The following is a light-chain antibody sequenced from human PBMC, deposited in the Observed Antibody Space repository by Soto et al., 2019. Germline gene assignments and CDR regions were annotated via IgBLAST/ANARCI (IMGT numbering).Light chain of an antibody. CDR2: WGF. J-gene: IGKJ1*01. Sequence: DIVMTQSPLSLPVSPGEPASISCRSSQSLVHSQGNYFFDWYVQKPGQSPQLLIYWGFIRASGVPDRISGSASGTDFTLTISRVEAEDVGVYYCMQATQSSWTFGQGTKVEI. CDR1: QSLVHSQGNYF. V-gene: IGKV2-28*01. CDR3: MQATQSSWT.